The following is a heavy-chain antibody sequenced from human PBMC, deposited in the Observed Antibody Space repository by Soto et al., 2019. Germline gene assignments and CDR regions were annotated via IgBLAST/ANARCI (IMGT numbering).Heavy chain of an antibody. D-gene: IGHD2-21*01. CDR2: ISNDGGKE. CDR3: ADPDSTELDV. Sequence: PGESLTLSCAASGFPFSSYGMHWVRQAPGKGLEWVAVISNDGGKEYYAASVKGRFTISRDNSKNMLYLQMNKLRAEDTAVYYCADPDSTELDVWGQGTTVTVSS. V-gene: IGHV3-30*03. CDR1: GFPFSSYG. J-gene: IGHJ6*02.